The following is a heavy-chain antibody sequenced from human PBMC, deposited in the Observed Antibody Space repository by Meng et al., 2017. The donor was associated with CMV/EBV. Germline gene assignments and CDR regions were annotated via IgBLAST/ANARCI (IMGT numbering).Heavy chain of an antibody. Sequence: SLKISCAASGFTFDDYAMHWVRQAPGKGLEWVSGISWNSGSIGYADSVKGRFTISRDNANNSLYLQMNSLRTEDTALYYCAKDRGSRSAAIINAFDIWGQGTMVTVSS. CDR2: ISWNSGSI. J-gene: IGHJ3*02. CDR3: AKDRGSRSAAIINAFDI. D-gene: IGHD2-2*01. V-gene: IGHV3-9*01. CDR1: GFTFDDYA.